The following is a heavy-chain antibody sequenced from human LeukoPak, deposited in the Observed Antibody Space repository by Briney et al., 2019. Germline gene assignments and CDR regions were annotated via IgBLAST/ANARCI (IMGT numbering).Heavy chain of an antibody. D-gene: IGHD6-13*01. CDR2: INWNGGST. Sequence: PGGSLRLSCAASGFTFDDYGMSWVRQAPGKGLEWVSGINWNGGSTVYADSVKGRFTISRDNAKNSLYLQMNSLRAEDTAVYYCARATRLGIAAAGYAFDIWGQGTMVTVSS. CDR3: ARATRLGIAAAGYAFDI. J-gene: IGHJ3*02. V-gene: IGHV3-20*04. CDR1: GFTFDDYG.